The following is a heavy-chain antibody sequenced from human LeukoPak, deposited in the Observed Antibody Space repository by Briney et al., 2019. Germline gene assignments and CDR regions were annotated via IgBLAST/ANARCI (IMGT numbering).Heavy chain of an antibody. J-gene: IGHJ4*02. Sequence: GASVKVSCKASGYTFTTYYIHWVRQAPGQGLEWMGIINPSGGSSTYAQKFQGRVTMTRGTSTTTVYMELSSLRSEDTAVYYCARGPEDGYNFDYWGQGTLVTVSS. CDR1: GYTFTTYY. CDR3: ARGPEDGYNFDY. CDR2: INPSGGSS. D-gene: IGHD5-24*01. V-gene: IGHV1-46*01.